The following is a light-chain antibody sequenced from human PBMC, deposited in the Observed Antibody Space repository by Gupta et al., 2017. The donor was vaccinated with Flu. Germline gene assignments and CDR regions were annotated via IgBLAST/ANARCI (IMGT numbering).Light chain of an antibody. J-gene: IGLJ1*01. CDR1: SSNIGNNY. Sequence: QSVLTQPPSVSAAPGQMVTISCSGSSSNIGNNYVSWYQQLPGTAPKLLIYENNKRPSGIPDRFSGSKSGTSATLGITGLQTGDEADYYCGTWDSSLSAGVFGTGTKVTVL. CDR2: ENN. V-gene: IGLV1-51*02. CDR3: GTWDSSLSAGV.